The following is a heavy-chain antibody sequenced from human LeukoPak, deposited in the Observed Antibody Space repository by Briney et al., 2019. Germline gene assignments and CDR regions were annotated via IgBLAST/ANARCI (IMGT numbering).Heavy chain of an antibody. CDR1: GYTFTSYG. CDR3: ARDRPGTIVVVPAAPEADC. D-gene: IGHD2-2*01. CDR2: ISAYNGNT. V-gene: IGHV1-18*01. J-gene: IGHJ4*02. Sequence: ASVKVSCKASGYTFTSYGISWVRQAPGQGLEWMGWISAYNGNTNYAQKLQGRVTMTTDTSTSTAYMELRSLRSDDTAVYYCARDRPGTIVVVPAAPEADCWGQGTLVTVSS.